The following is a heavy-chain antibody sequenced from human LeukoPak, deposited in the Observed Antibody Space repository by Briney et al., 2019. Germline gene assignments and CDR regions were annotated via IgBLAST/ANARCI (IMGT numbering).Heavy chain of an antibody. Sequence: ASVKVSCKVSGYTLTELSMHWVRQAPGKGLEWMGGFDPEDGETIYAQKFQGRVTMTGDTSTDTAYMELSSLRSEDTAVYYCARSNYDILTGYYGWGQGTLVTVSS. CDR1: GYTLTELS. J-gene: IGHJ4*02. CDR3: ARSNYDILTGYYG. D-gene: IGHD3-9*01. V-gene: IGHV1-24*01. CDR2: FDPEDGET.